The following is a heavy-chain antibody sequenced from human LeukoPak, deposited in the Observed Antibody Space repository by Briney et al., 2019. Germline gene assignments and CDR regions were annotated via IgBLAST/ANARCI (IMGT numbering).Heavy chain of an antibody. V-gene: IGHV4-30-4*01. CDR2: IYYSGST. J-gene: IGHJ4*02. Sequence: SETPSLTCTVSGGSISSGDYYWSWLRQPPGKGLEWIGYIYYSGSTYYNPSLKRRATISVDTSKNQFSLKLSSVTAADTAVYYCASNPFYSSGWQIDYWGQGTLVTVSS. D-gene: IGHD6-19*01. CDR1: GGSISSGDYY. CDR3: ASNPFYSSGWQIDY.